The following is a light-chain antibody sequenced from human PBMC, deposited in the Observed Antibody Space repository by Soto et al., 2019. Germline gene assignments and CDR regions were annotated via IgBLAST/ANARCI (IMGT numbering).Light chain of an antibody. CDR1: SSDVDNYNY. CDR3: SSYTSSSTLV. J-gene: IGLJ1*01. Sequence: QSVLTQPASVSGSPGQSITISCTGTSSDVDNYNYVSWYQQHPGKAPKLMIYEVSNRPSGVSNRFSGSKSGNTASLTISGLQAEDEADYYCSSYTSSSTLVFGTGTKLTVL. CDR2: EVS. V-gene: IGLV2-14*01.